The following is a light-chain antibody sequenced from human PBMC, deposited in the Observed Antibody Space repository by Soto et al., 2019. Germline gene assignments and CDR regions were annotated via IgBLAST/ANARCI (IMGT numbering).Light chain of an antibody. CDR2: GAS. J-gene: IGKJ1*01. CDR3: QQYNNWRT. Sequence: EIVMTQSPATLSVSPGERATLSCRASQSVSNNLAWYQKKHGQAPRLLIYGASTRASGIPARFSGSESGAEFTLTSSSLQSEDFEFYYCQQYNNWRTFGQGTREDI. V-gene: IGKV3-15*01. CDR1: QSVSNN.